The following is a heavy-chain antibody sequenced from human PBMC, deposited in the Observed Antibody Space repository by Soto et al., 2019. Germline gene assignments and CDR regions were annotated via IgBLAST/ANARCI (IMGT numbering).Heavy chain of an antibody. CDR2: IYWNDDN. Sequence: QITLKESGPTLVKPTQTLKLTCTFSGVSLTTAGAGVGWIRQPPGKALEGLALIYWNDDNRYSPSLKCRLTIPKDTSKDQVVLRMTNMDPVDTATYYCAHRGYGNYPRDNWFDPWGQGILVIVSS. V-gene: IGHV2-5*01. D-gene: IGHD4-17*01. CDR1: GVSLTTAGAG. J-gene: IGHJ5*02. CDR3: AHRGYGNYPRDNWFDP.